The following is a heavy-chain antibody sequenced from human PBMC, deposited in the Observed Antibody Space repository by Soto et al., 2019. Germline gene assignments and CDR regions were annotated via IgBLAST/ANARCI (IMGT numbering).Heavy chain of an antibody. Sequence: SETLSLTCAVSGASFSGFYWSWIRQPPGKGLEWIGEIDHSGITNHNTALKSRATMPVDTSKNQFSLKLRSVTAADTAVYYCARGVSVTLAVQGGAPDKNYFDSWSQGTLVTVSS. CDR2: IDHSGIT. CDR1: GASFSGFY. J-gene: IGHJ4*02. D-gene: IGHD1-26*01. V-gene: IGHV4-34*04. CDR3: ARGVSVTLAVQGGAPDKNYFDS.